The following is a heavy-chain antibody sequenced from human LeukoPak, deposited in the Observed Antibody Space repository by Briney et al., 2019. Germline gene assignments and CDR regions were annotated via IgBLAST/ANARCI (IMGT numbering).Heavy chain of an antibody. CDR1: GFSLSTSGVG. CDR2: IYWNDDK. CDR3: AHSEFYYDSSGYPHFDY. Sequence: SGPTLVKPTQTLTLTCTSSGFSLSTSGVGVGWIRQPPGKALEWLALIYWNDDKRYSPSLKSRLTITKDTSKNQVVLTMTNMDPVDTATYYCAHSEFYYDSSGYPHFDYWGQGTLVTVSS. V-gene: IGHV2-5*01. J-gene: IGHJ4*02. D-gene: IGHD3-22*01.